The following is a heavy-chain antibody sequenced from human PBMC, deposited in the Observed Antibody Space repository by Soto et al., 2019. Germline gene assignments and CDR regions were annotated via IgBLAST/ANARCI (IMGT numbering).Heavy chain of an antibody. Sequence: SQTLSLTCAISGDSVSSNSAAWNWIRQSPSRGLEWLGRTYYRSKWYNDYAVSVKSRITINPDTSKNQFSLQLNSVTPEDTAVYYCARAPRPDQTSETIAAAGSAFDIWGQGTMVTVSS. CDR3: ARAPRPDQTSETIAAAGSAFDI. CDR2: TYYRSKWYN. D-gene: IGHD6-13*01. V-gene: IGHV6-1*01. CDR1: GDSVSSNSAA. J-gene: IGHJ3*02.